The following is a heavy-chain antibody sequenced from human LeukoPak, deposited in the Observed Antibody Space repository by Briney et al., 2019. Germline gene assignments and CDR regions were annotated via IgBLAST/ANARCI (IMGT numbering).Heavy chain of an antibody. D-gene: IGHD3-3*01. CDR1: GFTFSSYG. V-gene: IGHV3-23*01. CDR3: AKDRFTMAFFDY. J-gene: IGHJ4*02. CDR2: ISGSGGST. Sequence: GGTLRLSCAASGFTFSSYGMSWVRQAPGKGLEWVSAISGSGGSTYYADAVKGRFTISRDNSKNTLYLQMNNLRAEDTAVYYCAKDRFTMAFFDYWGQGTLVTVSS.